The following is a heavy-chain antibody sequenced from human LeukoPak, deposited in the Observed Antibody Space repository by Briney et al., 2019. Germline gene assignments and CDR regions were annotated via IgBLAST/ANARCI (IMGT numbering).Heavy chain of an antibody. D-gene: IGHD1-26*01. CDR1: SGSISGYY. Sequence: SETLSLTCTISSGSISGYYWTWIRQPPGKGLEWIGYIHSSGSANYHPSLKSRVTLSVDTSKMQFSLKLSSVTAADTAVYYCARGLLVGNTGYYFDYWGQGTLVTVSS. CDR2: IHSSGSA. CDR3: ARGLLVGNTGYYFDY. J-gene: IGHJ4*02. V-gene: IGHV4-59*01.